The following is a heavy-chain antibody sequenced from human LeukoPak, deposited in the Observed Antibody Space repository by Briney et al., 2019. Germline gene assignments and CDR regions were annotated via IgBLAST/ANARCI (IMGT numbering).Heavy chain of an antibody. CDR2: ISYDGSNK. V-gene: IGHV3-30*18. CDR1: GFTFSSYG. CDR3: AKGSFGLQIDY. Sequence: GRSLRLSCAASGFTFSSYGMHWVRQAPGKGLEWVAVISYDGSNKYYADSVKGRFTISRDNSKNTLYLQMNSLRAEDTAVYYCAKGSFGLQIDYWGRGTLVTVSS. J-gene: IGHJ4*02. D-gene: IGHD5-24*01.